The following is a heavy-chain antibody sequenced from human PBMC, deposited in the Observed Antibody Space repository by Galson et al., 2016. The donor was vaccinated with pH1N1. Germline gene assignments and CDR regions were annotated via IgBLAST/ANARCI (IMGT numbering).Heavy chain of an antibody. J-gene: IGHJ3*02. CDR1: GGSISSGGYY. V-gene: IGHV4-31*03. CDR3: ARDRYCGGDCYPGASDI. D-gene: IGHD2-21*02. CDR2: IYYSGIT. Sequence: LSLTCTVSGGSISSGGYYWSWLRQHPGKGLEWIGYIYYSGITYYNPSLKSRVTISLDTSKNQFSLKLSSVTAADTAVYYCARDRYCGGDCYPGASDIWGQGTMVTVSS.